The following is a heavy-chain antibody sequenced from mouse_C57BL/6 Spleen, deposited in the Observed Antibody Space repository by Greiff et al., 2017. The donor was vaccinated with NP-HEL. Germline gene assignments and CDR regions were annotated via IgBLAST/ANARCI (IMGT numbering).Heavy chain of an antibody. Sequence: VKLVESGPGLVQPSQSLSITCTVSGFSLTSYGVHWVRQPPGKGLEWLGVIWSGGSTDYNAAFISRLSISKDNSKSQVFFKMNSLQADDTAIYYCAKKKPLYYGSSYGYAMDYWGQGTSVTVSS. CDR1: GFSLTSYG. D-gene: IGHD1-1*01. CDR3: AKKKPLYYGSSYGYAMDY. V-gene: IGHV2-4*01. CDR2: IWSGGST. J-gene: IGHJ4*01.